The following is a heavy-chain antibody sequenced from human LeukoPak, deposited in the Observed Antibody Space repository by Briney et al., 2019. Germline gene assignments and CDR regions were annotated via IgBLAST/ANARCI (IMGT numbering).Heavy chain of an antibody. V-gene: IGHV3-23*01. CDR1: GFTFSSYA. J-gene: IGHJ4*02. CDR2: ISGSGGST. CDR3: ARERAYYYDSSGYYYPNYFDY. Sequence: GGSLRLSCAASGFTFSSYAMSWVRQAPGKGLEWVSGISGSGGSTYYADSVKGRFTISRDNSKNTLYLQMNSLRAEDTAVYYCARERAYYYDSSGYYYPNYFDYWGQGTLVTVSP. D-gene: IGHD3-22*01.